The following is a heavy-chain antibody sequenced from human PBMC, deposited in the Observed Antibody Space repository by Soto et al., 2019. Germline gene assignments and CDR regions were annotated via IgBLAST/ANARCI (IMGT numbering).Heavy chain of an antibody. D-gene: IGHD3-9*01. CDR2: IYPGDSDT. V-gene: IGHV5-51*01. Sequence: GEALKISCKGSGYSFSSYWIGWVRQMPGKGLEWMGIIYPGDSDTRYSPSFQGQVTISADKSISTAYLQWSSLKASDTAMYYCARHLGSHSITIFRLLNNWFHPWGQGPLLTVSS. CDR1: GYSFSSYW. J-gene: IGHJ5*02. CDR3: ARHLGSHSITIFRLLNNWFHP.